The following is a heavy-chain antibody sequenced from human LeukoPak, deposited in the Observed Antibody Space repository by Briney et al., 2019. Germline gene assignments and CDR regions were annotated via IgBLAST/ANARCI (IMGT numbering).Heavy chain of an antibody. V-gene: IGHV3-23*01. CDR2: ISPAGGTT. CDR3: ARESGPNYYDSGEDY. D-gene: IGHD3-22*01. CDR1: GFTFSSEA. Sequence: PGGSLRLSCAVSGFTFSSEAMGWVRQLPGGGLEWVSTISPAGGTTYYAESMKGRFTISRDNSKNTLYLQMNSLRAEDTAVYYCARESGPNYYDSGEDYWGQGTLVTVSS. J-gene: IGHJ4*02.